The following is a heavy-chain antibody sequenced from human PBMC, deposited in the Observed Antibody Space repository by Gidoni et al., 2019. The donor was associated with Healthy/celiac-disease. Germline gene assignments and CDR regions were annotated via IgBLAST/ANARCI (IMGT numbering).Heavy chain of an antibody. J-gene: IGHJ4*02. CDR2: IYYSGST. CDR1: GGSISSYY. Sequence: QVQLQESGPGLVKPSETLSLTCTVSGGSISSYYWSWIRQPPGKGLEWIGYIYYSGSTNYNPSLKSRVTISVDTSKNQFSLKLSSVPAADTAVYYCARAGLRTPYYFDYWGQGTLVTVSS. CDR3: ARAGLRTPYYFDY. V-gene: IGHV4-59*01. D-gene: IGHD5-12*01.